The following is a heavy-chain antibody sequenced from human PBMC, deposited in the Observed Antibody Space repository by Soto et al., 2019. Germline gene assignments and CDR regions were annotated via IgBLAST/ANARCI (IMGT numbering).Heavy chain of an antibody. D-gene: IGHD3-3*01. CDR1: GGSVSSGSYY. CDR2: IYYSGST. V-gene: IGHV4-61*01. Sequence: SETLSLTCTVSGGSVSSGSYYWSWIRQPPGKGLEWIGYIYYSGSTNYNPSLKSRVTISVDTSKNQFSLKLSSVTAADTAVYYCARVNYDFWSGYYIPRFDPWGQGTLVTVSS. J-gene: IGHJ5*02. CDR3: ARVNYDFWSGYYIPRFDP.